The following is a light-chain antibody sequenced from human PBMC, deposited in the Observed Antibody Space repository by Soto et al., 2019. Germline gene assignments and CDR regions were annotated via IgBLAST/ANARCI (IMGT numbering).Light chain of an antibody. CDR1: QNIREY. V-gene: IGKV1-39*01. J-gene: IGKJ1*01. CDR3: QESYTTPWT. Sequence: DIQMTQSPSSLSASVRDRVTITCRASQNIREYLNWYHQKPGSAPKLLISAASTLQSGVPLRFSGSGSGSVFTLTIYNLQPEDVGSYICQESYTTPWTFGRGTKLEI. CDR2: AAS.